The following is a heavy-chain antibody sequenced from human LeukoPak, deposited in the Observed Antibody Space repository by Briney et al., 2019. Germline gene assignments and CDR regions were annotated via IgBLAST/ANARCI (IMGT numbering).Heavy chain of an antibody. D-gene: IGHD4-17*01. Sequence: SESLSVTCSVPGDSISSDGYYWNWIRQDPGTGLEWIGHIYYTGTTYYNPSLKTRASISVDTSKNQLSLQLTSVTAADTAVYYCARDRATVTSHFSGMDVWGQGTTVTVSS. CDR2: IYYTGTT. CDR1: GDSISSDGYY. J-gene: IGHJ6*02. V-gene: IGHV4-31*03. CDR3: ARDRATVTSHFSGMDV.